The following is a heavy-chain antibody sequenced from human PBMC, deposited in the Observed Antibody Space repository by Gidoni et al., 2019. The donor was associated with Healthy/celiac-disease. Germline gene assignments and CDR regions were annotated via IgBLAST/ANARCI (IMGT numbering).Heavy chain of an antibody. CDR3: ASPPEDGYNSVVSHYYYGMDV. CDR2: IIPIFGTA. Sequence: QLVQSGAEVKKPGSSVKVSCKASGGTFSSYAISWVRQAPGQGLEWMGGIIPIFGTANYAQKFQGRVTITADESSSTAYMELSSLRSEDTAVYYCASPPEDGYNSVVSHYYYGMDVWGQGTTVTVSS. D-gene: IGHD5-12*01. CDR1: GGTFSSYA. V-gene: IGHV1-69*01. J-gene: IGHJ6*02.